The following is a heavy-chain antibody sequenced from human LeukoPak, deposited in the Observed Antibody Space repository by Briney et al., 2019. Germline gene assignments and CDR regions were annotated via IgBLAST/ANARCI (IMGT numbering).Heavy chain of an antibody. D-gene: IGHD5-12*01. Sequence: PGGSLRLSCAASGFTFSSYGMSWVRQAPGKGLEWVSAISGSGGSTYYADSVKGRFTISRDNAKNSLFLQMNSLRAEDTAVYYCARVMATIDFWGQGTLVSVSS. J-gene: IGHJ4*02. CDR2: ISGSGGST. CDR1: GFTFSSYG. CDR3: ARVMATIDF. V-gene: IGHV3-23*01.